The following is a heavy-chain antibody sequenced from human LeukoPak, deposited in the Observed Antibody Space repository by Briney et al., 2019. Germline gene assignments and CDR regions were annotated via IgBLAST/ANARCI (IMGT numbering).Heavy chain of an antibody. D-gene: IGHD1-1*01. CDR3: AKDRRWNDDAFDI. V-gene: IGHV3-43*01. CDR1: GFTFDDYT. J-gene: IGHJ3*02. CDR2: ISWDGVNT. Sequence: GGSLRLSCAASGFTFDDYTMHWVRQAPGKGLEWVSLISWDGVNTDYADSVKGRFTISRDNSKNTLYLQMNSLRAEDTAVYYCAKDRRWNDDAFDIWGQGTMVTVSS.